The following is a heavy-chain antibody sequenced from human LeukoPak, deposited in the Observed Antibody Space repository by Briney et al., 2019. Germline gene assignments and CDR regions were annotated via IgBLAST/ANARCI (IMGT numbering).Heavy chain of an antibody. V-gene: IGHV3-23*01. J-gene: IGHJ3*02. CDR1: GFTFSSSA. Sequence: GGSLRLSCAASGFTFSSSAMSWVRQAPGKGLEWVSAISNNGGYTYYADSVQGRFTISRDNSKSTLCLQMNSLRAEDTAVYYCAKLMRHMMEDVYDIWGQGTMVTVS. D-gene: IGHD2-21*01. CDR2: ISNNGGYT. CDR3: AKLMRHMMEDVYDI.